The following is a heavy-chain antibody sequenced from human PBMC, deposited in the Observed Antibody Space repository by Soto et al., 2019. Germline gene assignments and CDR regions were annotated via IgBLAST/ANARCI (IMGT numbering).Heavy chain of an antibody. J-gene: IGHJ4*02. V-gene: IGHV4-34*01. CDR3: ARDRKGIAAAGGLYYFDY. CDR1: GGSFSGYY. CDR2: INHSGST. D-gene: IGHD6-13*01. Sequence: QVQLQQWGAGLLKPSETLSLTCAVYGGSFSGYYWSWIRQPPGKGLEWIGEINHSGSTNYNPSLKRRVTISVDTSKNQFSLKLRSVTAADTAVYYCARDRKGIAAAGGLYYFDYWGQGTLVTVSS.